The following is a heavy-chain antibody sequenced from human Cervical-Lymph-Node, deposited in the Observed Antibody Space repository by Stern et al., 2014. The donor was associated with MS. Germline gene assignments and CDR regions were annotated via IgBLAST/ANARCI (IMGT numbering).Heavy chain of an antibody. Sequence: VQLVESGAEVKNPGASVKVSCKASGYTFTDYYMQWMRQAPGQGLEWMGWLNPNNGGTKSAQKCQGWVTMTRDTSTSTAYMELSRLRSDDTAIYYCARASTTANNYYDGVDVWGQGTTVTVTS. CDR2: LNPNNGGT. CDR1: GYTFTDYY. J-gene: IGHJ6*02. V-gene: IGHV1-2*04. CDR3: ARASTTANNYYDGVDV. D-gene: IGHD1-1*01.